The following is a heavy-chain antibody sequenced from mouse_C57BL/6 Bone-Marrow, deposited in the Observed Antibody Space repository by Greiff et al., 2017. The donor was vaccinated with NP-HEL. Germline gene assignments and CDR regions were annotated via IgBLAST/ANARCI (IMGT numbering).Heavy chain of an antibody. V-gene: IGHV1-53*01. Sequence: VQLKQPGTELVKPGASVKLSCKASGYTFTSYWMHWVKQRPGQGLEWIGNINPSNGGTNYNEKFKSKATLTVDKSSSTAYMQLSSLTSEDSAVYYCARKDYGSSYETWFAYWGKGTLVTVSA. J-gene: IGHJ3*01. CDR3: ARKDYGSSYETWFAY. CDR2: INPSNGGT. D-gene: IGHD1-1*01. CDR1: GYTFTSYW.